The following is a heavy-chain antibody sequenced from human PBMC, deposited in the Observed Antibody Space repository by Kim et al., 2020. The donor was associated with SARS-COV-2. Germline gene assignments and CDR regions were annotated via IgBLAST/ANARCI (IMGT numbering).Heavy chain of an antibody. J-gene: IGHJ6*01. D-gene: IGHD6-25*01. CDR1: GGSLSSSSYY. Sequence: SETLSLTCTVSGGSLSSSSYYWGWIRQPPGKGLEWIGTAYYIGNTYYNPSLKSRVTISVDTSKNQFSLKLGSVTAADTAVYYCARHQSYSSGWDVACYY. V-gene: IGHV4-39*01. CDR3: ARHQSYSSGWDVACYY. CDR2: AYYIGNT.